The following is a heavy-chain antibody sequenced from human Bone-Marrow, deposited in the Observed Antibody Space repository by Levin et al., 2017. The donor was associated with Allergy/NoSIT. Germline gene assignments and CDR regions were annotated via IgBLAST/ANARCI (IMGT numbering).Heavy chain of an antibody. CDR2: INHSGST. D-gene: IGHD2-2*01. V-gene: IGHV4-34*01. J-gene: IGHJ6*03. Sequence: SQTLSLTCAVYGGSFSGYYWSWIRPPPGKGLEWIGEINHSGSTNYNPSLKSRVTISVDTSKNQFSLKLSSVTAADTAVYYCARRKVYCSSTSCYADNYDYDYMDVWGKGTTVTVSS. CDR1: GGSFSGYY. CDR3: ARRKVYCSSTSCYADNYDYDYMDV.